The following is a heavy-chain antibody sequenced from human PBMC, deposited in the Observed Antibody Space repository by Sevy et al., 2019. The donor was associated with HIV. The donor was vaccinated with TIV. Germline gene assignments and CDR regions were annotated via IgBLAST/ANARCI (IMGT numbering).Heavy chain of an antibody. J-gene: IGHJ4*02. V-gene: IGHV1-24*01. CDR3: ATGLPGEYVDCSSCYSDYFAY. CDR1: GYTLIEFS. CDR2: FDPEDGET. D-gene: IGHD2-15*01. Sequence: ASVKVSCKVSGYTLIEFSMHWVRQAPGKGLEWMGGFDPEDGETIYAQRFQGRVTMTEDTSTDTAYMELSSLRSEDTAVYYCATGLPGEYVDCSSCYSDYFAYLGQGTLVTVSS.